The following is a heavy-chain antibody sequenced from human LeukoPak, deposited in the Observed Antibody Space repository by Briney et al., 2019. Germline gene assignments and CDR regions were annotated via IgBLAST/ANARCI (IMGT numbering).Heavy chain of an antibody. J-gene: IGHJ4*02. CDR2: ISGSGGST. CDR1: GFTFTSYS. V-gene: IGHV3-23*01. CDR3: AKESAGSYYFFDY. Sequence: PGGSLRLSCAASGFTFTSYSMNWVRQAPGKGLEWVSAISGSGGSTYYADSVKGRFTISRDNSKNTLYLQMNSLRAEDTAVYYCAKESAGSYYFFDYWGQGTLVTVSS. D-gene: IGHD1-26*01.